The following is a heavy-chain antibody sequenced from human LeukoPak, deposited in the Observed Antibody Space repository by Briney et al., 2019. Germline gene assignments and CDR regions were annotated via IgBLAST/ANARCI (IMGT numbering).Heavy chain of an antibody. J-gene: IGHJ4*02. CDR2: MNPNSGNT. CDR1: GYTFTSYD. Sequence: GASVEVSCKASGYTFTSYDINWVRQATGLGLEWMGWMNPNSGNTGYAQKFQGRVTMTRNTSISTAYMELSSLRPEDTAVYYCARGGVLWFGELLYYFDYWGQGTLVTVSS. CDR3: ARGGVLWFGELLYYFDY. D-gene: IGHD3-10*01. V-gene: IGHV1-8*01.